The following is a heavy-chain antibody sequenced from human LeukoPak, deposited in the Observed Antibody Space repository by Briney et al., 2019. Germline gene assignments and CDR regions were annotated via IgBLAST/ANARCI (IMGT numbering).Heavy chain of an antibody. CDR3: AREKKTEWTTGAFDM. CDR1: GVTFSSYW. D-gene: IGHD3-3*01. CDR2: VNSDGSST. J-gene: IGHJ3*02. Sequence: GGSLRLSCAASGVTFSSYWMHWVRQAPGKGLGWVSRVNSDGSSTSYADSVKGRFTISRDNAKNTLYLQMNSLRAEDTAVYYCAREKKTEWTTGAFDMWGQGTMVIVSS. V-gene: IGHV3-74*01.